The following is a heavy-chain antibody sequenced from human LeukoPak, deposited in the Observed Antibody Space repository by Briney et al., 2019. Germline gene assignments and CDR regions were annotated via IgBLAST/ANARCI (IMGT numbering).Heavy chain of an antibody. Sequence: PGGSLRLSCAASGFSFSDHYMDWVRQAPGKGLEWVGRSRNKANSYTTEYAASVKGRFTISRDDSENSLCLQMNSLKTEDTAVYYCTRGGRDYYDSSGSLFDYWGQGTLATVSS. D-gene: IGHD3-22*01. CDR3: TRGGRDYYDSSGSLFDY. V-gene: IGHV3-72*01. CDR1: GFSFSDHY. CDR2: SRNKANSYTT. J-gene: IGHJ4*02.